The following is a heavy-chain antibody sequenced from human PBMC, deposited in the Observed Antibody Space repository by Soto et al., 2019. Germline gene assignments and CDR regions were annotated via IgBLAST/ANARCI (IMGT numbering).Heavy chain of an antibody. V-gene: IGHV3-23*01. D-gene: IGHD4-17*01. J-gene: IGHJ4*02. CDR2: ISGGGGST. CDR3: AKSLPDYGDYYFDY. CDR1: GFTFSNYI. Sequence: VGSLRLSCAASGFTFSNYIMSWVRQAPGKGLEWVSAISGGGGSTYYAESVKGRFTISRDNSKNPLYLHMNSLRAEDTAVYYCAKSLPDYGDYYFDYWGQGPLVTVS.